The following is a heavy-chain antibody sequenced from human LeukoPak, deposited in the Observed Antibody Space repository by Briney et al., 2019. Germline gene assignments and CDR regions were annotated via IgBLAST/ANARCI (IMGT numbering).Heavy chain of an antibody. J-gene: IGHJ4*02. CDR1: GFTFSSYS. CDR3: AREKSTTVVTPCDY. Sequence: PGGSLRLSCAASGFTFSSYSMNWVRQAPGKGLEWVSSISSSSYIYYADSVKGRFTISRDNAKNSLYLQMNSLRAEDTAVYYCAREKSTTVVTPCDYWGQGTLVTVSS. CDR2: ISSSSYI. V-gene: IGHV3-21*01. D-gene: IGHD4-23*01.